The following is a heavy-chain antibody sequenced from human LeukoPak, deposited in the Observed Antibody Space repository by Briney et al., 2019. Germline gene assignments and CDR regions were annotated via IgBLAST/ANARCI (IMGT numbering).Heavy chain of an antibody. J-gene: IGHJ6*02. D-gene: IGHD6-6*01. CDR1: GYTFTGYY. CDR3: ASWAAPADYYYYYGMDV. V-gene: IGHV1-2*02. CDR2: INPTSGGT. Sequence: GASVKVSCKASGYTFTGYYMHWVRQAPGQGLEWMGWINPTSGGTNYAQKFQGRVTMTRDTSISTAYMELSRLRSDDTAVYYCASWAAPADYYYYYGMDVWGQGTTVTVSS.